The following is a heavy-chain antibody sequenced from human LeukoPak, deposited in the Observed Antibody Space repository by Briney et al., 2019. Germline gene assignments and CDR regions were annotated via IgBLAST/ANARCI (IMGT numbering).Heavy chain of an antibody. D-gene: IGHD2-15*01. J-gene: IGHJ4*02. CDR3: ARFPEGSNTWSIDF. Sequence: TPGGSLRLSCVASGFTLSSYSMTWVRQAPGKGLEWVSSISSSSGYVFYADSMKGRFTVSRDNSKNSLYLQMNSLRAEDTAVYYCARFPEGSNTWSIDFWGQGTLVTVSS. CDR2: ISSSSGYV. CDR1: GFTLSSYS. V-gene: IGHV3-21*01.